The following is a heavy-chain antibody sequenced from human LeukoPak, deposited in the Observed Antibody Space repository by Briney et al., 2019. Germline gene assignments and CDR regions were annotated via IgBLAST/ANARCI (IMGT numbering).Heavy chain of an antibody. CDR3: ASLAVAGLSEGY. V-gene: IGHV4-34*01. J-gene: IGHJ4*02. CDR2: INHSGST. CDR1: GGSFSGHY. D-gene: IGHD6-19*01. Sequence: PSETLSLTCAVYGGSFSGHYWSWIRQPPGKGLEWIGEINHSGSTNYNPSLKSRVTISVDTSKNQFSLKLSSVTAADTAVYYCASLAVAGLSEGYWGQGTLVIVSS.